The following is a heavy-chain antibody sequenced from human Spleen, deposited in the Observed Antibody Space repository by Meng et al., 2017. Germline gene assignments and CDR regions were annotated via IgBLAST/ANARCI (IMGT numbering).Heavy chain of an antibody. D-gene: IGHD3-16*02. Sequence: GESLKISCAASGFAFSKAWMSWVRQAPGKGLEWVSGISNGAVDTYYADSVKGRFTISRDNSKNTLYLQMNSLRAEDTAVYYCAKGFYDYVWGSYRLAAFDYWGQGTLVTVSS. V-gene: IGHV3-23*01. CDR2: ISNGAVDT. J-gene: IGHJ4*02. CDR3: AKGFYDYVWGSYRLAAFDY. CDR1: GFAFSKAW.